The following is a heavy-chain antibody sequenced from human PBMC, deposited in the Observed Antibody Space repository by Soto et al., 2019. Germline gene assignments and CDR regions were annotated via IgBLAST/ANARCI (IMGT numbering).Heavy chain of an antibody. CDR3: ARDLSGAGDYGDYLLQGGYYGMDV. Sequence: PGGSLRLSCAASGFTFSSYSMNWVRQAPGKGLEWVSSISSSSSYIYYTDSVKGRFTISRDNAKNSLYLQMNSLRAEDTAVYYCARDLSGAGDYGDYLLQGGYYGMDVWGQGTTVTV. CDR1: GFTFSSYS. J-gene: IGHJ6*02. CDR2: ISSSSSYI. D-gene: IGHD4-17*01. V-gene: IGHV3-21*01.